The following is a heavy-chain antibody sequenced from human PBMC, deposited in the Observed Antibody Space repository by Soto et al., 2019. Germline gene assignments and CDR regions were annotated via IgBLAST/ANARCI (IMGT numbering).Heavy chain of an antibody. CDR2: ISAYNGNT. CDR3: ARGPFADILTGYYNPGGY. CDR1: GYTFTSYG. D-gene: IGHD3-9*01. Sequence: ASVKVSCKASGYTFTSYGISWVRQAPGQGLEWMGWISAYNGNTNYAQKLQGRVTMTTDTSTSTAYMELRSLRSDDTAVYYCARGPFADILTGYYNPGGYWGQGTLVTVSS. V-gene: IGHV1-18*01. J-gene: IGHJ4*02.